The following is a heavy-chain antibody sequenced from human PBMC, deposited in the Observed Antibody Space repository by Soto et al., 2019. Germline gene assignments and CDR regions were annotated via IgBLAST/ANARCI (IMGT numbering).Heavy chain of an antibody. CDR2: IYWDDDK. CDR3: TLSAGRLNGDS. V-gene: IGHV2-5*02. CDR1: GFSLITSGAP. J-gene: IGHJ4*02. D-gene: IGHD2-15*01. Sequence: SGSTLLNPTPTLTLTSTFSGFSLITSGAPVEWIRQPPGKSLEWLALIYWDDDKRYSPSLKSRLTSTHGTSKSPVVLTRTNMDPVDTAAYYCTLSAGRLNGDSWGRGPLVTVS.